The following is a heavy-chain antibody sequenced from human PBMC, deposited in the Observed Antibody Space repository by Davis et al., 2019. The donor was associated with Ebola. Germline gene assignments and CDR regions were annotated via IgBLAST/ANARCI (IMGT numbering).Heavy chain of an antibody. CDR2: MNPNSGNT. CDR3: ARGLNGGWTTKEYYYYGMDV. V-gene: IGHV1-8*01. D-gene: IGHD6-19*01. Sequence: AASVKVSCKASGYTFTSYDINWVRQATGQGLEWMGWMNPNSGNTGYAQKFQGRVTMTRNTSISTAYMELSSLRSEDTAVYYCARGLNGGWTTKEYYYYGMDVWGKGTTVTVSS. CDR1: GYTFTSYD. J-gene: IGHJ6*04.